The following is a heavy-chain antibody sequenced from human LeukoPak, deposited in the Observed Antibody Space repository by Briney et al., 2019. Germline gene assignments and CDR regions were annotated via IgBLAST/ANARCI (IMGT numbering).Heavy chain of an antibody. Sequence: PGGSLRLSCVASGFTFRSYAMNWVHQAPGKGLEWVSTISGSGGSTYYADSVKGRFTISRDNSKNTLYVQMNSLRAEDTAIYYCTKGSPGFYYSMDVWGRGTTVTVSS. J-gene: IGHJ6*03. CDR3: TKGSPGFYYSMDV. D-gene: IGHD5-12*01. V-gene: IGHV3-23*01. CDR2: ISGSGGST. CDR1: GFTFRSYA.